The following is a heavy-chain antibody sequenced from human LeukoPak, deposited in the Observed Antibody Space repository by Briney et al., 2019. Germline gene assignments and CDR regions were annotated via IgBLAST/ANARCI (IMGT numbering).Heavy chain of an antibody. J-gene: IGHJ4*02. V-gene: IGHV4-59*12. CDR1: GGSINNYY. CDR3: AREGGSSEFFDY. Sequence: SETLSLSCRVSGGSINNYYWSWIRQLPGKGLEWIGYIYSSGTTNYNPSLGSRVSISVDRSKNQFSLKLSSVTAADTAVYYCAREGGSSEFFDYWGQGTLVTVSS. D-gene: IGHD1-26*01. CDR2: IYSSGTT.